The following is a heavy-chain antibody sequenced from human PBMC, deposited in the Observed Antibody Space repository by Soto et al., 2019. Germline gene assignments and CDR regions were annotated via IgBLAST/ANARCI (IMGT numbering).Heavy chain of an antibody. D-gene: IGHD3-10*01. Sequence: QVQLQESGPGLVKPSGTLSLTCAVSGGSISSSSWWNWVRQPPGKGLEWIGEIYHSGIINYNPSLQSRLTISVDKSQNTLSLTLTPATAADTAFYYCARDLSSYDSGLGYWGQGTLVTVSS. CDR3: ARDLSSYDSGLGY. J-gene: IGHJ4*02. CDR1: GGSISSSSW. CDR2: IYHSGII. V-gene: IGHV4-4*02.